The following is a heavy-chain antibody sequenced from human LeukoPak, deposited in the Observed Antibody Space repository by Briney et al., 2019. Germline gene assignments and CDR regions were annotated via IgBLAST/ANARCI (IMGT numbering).Heavy chain of an antibody. CDR1: GFTVSSNY. CDR2: IYSGGST. CDR3: VRDGDDFNFDY. V-gene: IGHV3-66*01. Sequence: GGSLRLSCAASGFTVSSNYMSWVRQAPGKGLEWVSVIYSGGSTYYADSVKGRFTISRDNSENTLYLHMHSLRAEDTAVYYCVRDGDDFNFDYWGQGNLVTVSS. D-gene: IGHD5-24*01. J-gene: IGHJ4*02.